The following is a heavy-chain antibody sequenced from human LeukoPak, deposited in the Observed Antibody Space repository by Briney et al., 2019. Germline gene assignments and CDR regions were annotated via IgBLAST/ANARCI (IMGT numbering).Heavy chain of an antibody. J-gene: IGHJ4*02. D-gene: IGHD5-24*01. V-gene: IGHV4-59*01. CDR3: ARGVRDGYNPDY. Sequence: PSETLSLTCTVSGGSISSYYWSWIRRPPGKGLEWIGYIYYSGSTNYNPSLKSRVTISVDTSKNQFSLKLSSVTAADTAVYYCARGVRDGYNPDYWGQGTLVTVSS. CDR1: GGSISSYY. CDR2: IYYSGST.